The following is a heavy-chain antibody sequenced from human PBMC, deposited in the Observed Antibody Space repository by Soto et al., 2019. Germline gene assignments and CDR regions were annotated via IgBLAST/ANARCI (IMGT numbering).Heavy chain of an antibody. CDR1: GFTFSTYG. CDR2: INSDGSST. CDR3: AKGQYTGTAPHDY. Sequence: GGSLRLSCAASGFTFSTYGMHWVRQVSGKGLVWVSRINSDGSSTSYADPVKGRFTISRDNSKTTLYLQMNSLRSEDTALYYCAKGQYTGTAPHDYWGRGALVTVSS. V-gene: IGHV3-74*01. J-gene: IGHJ4*02. D-gene: IGHD1-26*01.